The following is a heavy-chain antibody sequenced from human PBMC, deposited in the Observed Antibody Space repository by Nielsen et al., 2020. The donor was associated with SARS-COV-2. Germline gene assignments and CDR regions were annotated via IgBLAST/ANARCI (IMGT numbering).Heavy chain of an antibody. J-gene: IGHJ3*02. CDR3: AKDDVVRGDAFDI. V-gene: IGHV3-23*01. Sequence: GESLKISCAASGFTFNIYAMAWVRRAPGRGLEWVSGTSASGASTYYADSVKGRFSISRDNSKNTLYLQMHSLRVEDTAVYYCAKDDVVRGDAFDIWGPGTMVTVSS. CDR2: TSASGAST. D-gene: IGHD3-10*01. CDR1: GFTFNIYA.